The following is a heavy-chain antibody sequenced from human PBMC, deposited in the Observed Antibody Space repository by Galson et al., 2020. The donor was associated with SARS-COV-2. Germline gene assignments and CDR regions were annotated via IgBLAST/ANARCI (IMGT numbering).Heavy chain of an antibody. D-gene: IGHD6-19*01. CDR2: ISYDGSIK. V-gene: IGHV3-30*18. CDR1: GFSFRSYG. J-gene: IGHJ4*02. CDR3: AKDPAYSTVWVGNHFDY. Sequence: GESLKISCEASGFSFRSYGMHWVRQAPGKGLEWVAVISYDGSIKYYGDAVKGRFTISRDDSKDTLYLQMNTLRVEDTAMYYCAKDPAYSTVWVGNHFDYWGQGTLVHVSS.